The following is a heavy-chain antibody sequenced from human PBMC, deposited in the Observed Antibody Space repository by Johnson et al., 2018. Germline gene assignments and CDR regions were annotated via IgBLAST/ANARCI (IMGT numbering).Heavy chain of an antibody. Sequence: EVQLVESGGGLVQPGGSLRLSCATSGFTFSTYWMSWVRQAPGKGLEWVANIKQDGSEKYYVDSVKGRFTISRDNAKNSLYLQMNSLRAEETAVYYCASQPYFSDTSGYPGAFGLWGQGTLVTVSP. V-gene: IGHV3-7*01. CDR2: IKQDGSEK. D-gene: IGHD3-22*01. CDR1: GFTFSTYW. J-gene: IGHJ3*01. CDR3: ASQPYFSDTSGYPGAFGL.